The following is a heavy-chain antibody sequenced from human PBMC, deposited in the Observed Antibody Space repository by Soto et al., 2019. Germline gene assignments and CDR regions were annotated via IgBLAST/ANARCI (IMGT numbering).Heavy chain of an antibody. CDR3: AHRLSGYNWNGGYFDY. V-gene: IGHV2-5*02. D-gene: IGHD1-1*01. J-gene: IGHJ4*02. Sequence: QITLKESGPTRVKPTQTLTLTCTFSGFSLTSRPMGVGWIRQPPGKALEWLVFIYWDDDKRYSPSLKSRLTITXXTXGXXVGLTMTNMDPVDTATYYCAHRLSGYNWNGGYFDYWGQGALVTVSS. CDR1: GFSLTSRPMG. CDR2: IYWDDDK.